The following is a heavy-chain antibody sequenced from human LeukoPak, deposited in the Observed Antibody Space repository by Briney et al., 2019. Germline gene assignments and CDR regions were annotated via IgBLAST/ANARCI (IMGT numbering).Heavy chain of an antibody. Sequence: GASVKVSCKASGYTFTGYYMHWVRQAPGQGLEWMGWINPNSGGTNYAQRFQGRVTMTRDTSISTAYMELSRLRSDDTAVHYCARKGLLWFGESLGGDWFDPWGQGTLVTVSS. D-gene: IGHD3-10*01. CDR2: INPNSGGT. CDR3: ARKGLLWFGESLGGDWFDP. V-gene: IGHV1-2*02. J-gene: IGHJ5*02. CDR1: GYTFTGYY.